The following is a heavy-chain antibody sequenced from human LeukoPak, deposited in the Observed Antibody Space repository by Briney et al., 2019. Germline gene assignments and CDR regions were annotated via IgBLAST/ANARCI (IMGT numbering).Heavy chain of an antibody. V-gene: IGHV3-21*01. J-gene: IGHJ5*02. CDR1: GFTFSSYS. CDR3: ARTYCSSTSCYDPRFDP. Sequence: GGSLRLSCAASGFTFSSYSMNWVRQAPGEGLEWVSSIISSSSYIYYADSVKGRFTISRDNARNSLYLQMNSLRAEDTAGYYCARTYCSSTSCYDPRFDPWGQGTLVTVSS. D-gene: IGHD2-2*01. CDR2: IISSSSYI.